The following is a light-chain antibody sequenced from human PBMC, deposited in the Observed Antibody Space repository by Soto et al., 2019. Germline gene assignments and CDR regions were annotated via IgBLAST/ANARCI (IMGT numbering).Light chain of an antibody. V-gene: IGKV3-11*01. CDR1: QSVSSY. J-gene: IGKJ1*01. CDR3: QQRSNWPWT. Sequence: EIVLTQSPATLSLSPADRATLSCRASQSVSSYFAWYQQKPGQAPSLLIYDVSNRATGIPARFSGSGSGTDFTLTISFPEPEDSAVYFCQQRSNWPWTFGQGTKVDIK. CDR2: DVS.